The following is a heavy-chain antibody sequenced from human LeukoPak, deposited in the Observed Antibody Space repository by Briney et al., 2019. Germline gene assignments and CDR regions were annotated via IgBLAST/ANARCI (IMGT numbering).Heavy chain of an antibody. J-gene: IGHJ6*03. Sequence: PGGSLRLSCAASGFTFSSYWMSWVRQAPGKWLEWVASIKQDGSNKYYADSVKGRFTISRDNSKNTLYLQMNSLRAEDTAVYYCARAPIAFGESPGYYYYMDVWGKGTTVTVSS. CDR1: GFTFSSYW. V-gene: IGHV3-7*01. CDR2: IKQDGSNK. CDR3: ARAPIAFGESPGYYYYMDV. D-gene: IGHD3-10*01.